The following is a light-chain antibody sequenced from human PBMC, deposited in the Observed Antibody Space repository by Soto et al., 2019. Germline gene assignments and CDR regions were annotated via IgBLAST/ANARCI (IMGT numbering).Light chain of an antibody. CDR3: QQYDSFSVT. Sequence: DIQLTQSPSFLAASVGDRVTITWRASQSISSWLAWYQQKPGKAPKLLIYDVSALKRGVPPRFSGSGSGTEFTLTFSSLQPEDFATYYCQQYDSFSVTFGQGTKVDIK. CDR2: DVS. J-gene: IGKJ1*01. V-gene: IGKV1-5*01. CDR1: QSISSW.